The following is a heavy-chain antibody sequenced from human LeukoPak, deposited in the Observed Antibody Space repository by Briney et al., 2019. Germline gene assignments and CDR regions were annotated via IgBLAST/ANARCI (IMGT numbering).Heavy chain of an antibody. CDR2: INPSGGST. CDR3: AKDIVGSGNDY. J-gene: IGHJ4*02. D-gene: IGHD2-15*01. CDR1: GYSFTTYH. V-gene: IGHV1-46*01. Sequence: ASVKVSCKASGYSFTTYHMHWVRQAPGQGLEWMGIINPSGGSTNYAQNFQGRVTMTRDMSTSTVYMELSSLRSEDTAIYYCAKDIVGSGNDYWGRGTLVIVSS.